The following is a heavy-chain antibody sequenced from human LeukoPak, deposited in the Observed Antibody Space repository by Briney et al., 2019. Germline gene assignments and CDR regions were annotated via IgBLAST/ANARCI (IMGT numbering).Heavy chain of an antibody. CDR2: ISWNSGSI. Sequence: GRSPRLSCAASAFTFNDSAMHCVRQPPGKGMEWVSGISWNSGSIGYAESVKGRLAISRDNAKTSLYLQMNSLRAEDTALYYCAKDTAANYDSAFDIWGQGTMVTVSS. CDR1: AFTFNDSA. CDR3: AKDTAANYDSAFDI. J-gene: IGHJ3*02. V-gene: IGHV3-9*01. D-gene: IGHD3-22*01.